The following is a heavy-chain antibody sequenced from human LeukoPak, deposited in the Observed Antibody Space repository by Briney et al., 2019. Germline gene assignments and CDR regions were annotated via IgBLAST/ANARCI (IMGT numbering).Heavy chain of an antibody. J-gene: IGHJ4*02. D-gene: IGHD5-18*01. CDR1: GGSFSGYY. V-gene: IGHV4-34*01. CDR2: INHSGST. Sequence: PSETLSLTCAVYGGSFSGYYWSWIRQPPGKGLEWIGEINHSGSTNYNPSLKSRVTISVDTSKSQFSLKLSSVTAADTAVYYCARGYSYADYWGQGTLVTVSS. CDR3: ARGYSYADY.